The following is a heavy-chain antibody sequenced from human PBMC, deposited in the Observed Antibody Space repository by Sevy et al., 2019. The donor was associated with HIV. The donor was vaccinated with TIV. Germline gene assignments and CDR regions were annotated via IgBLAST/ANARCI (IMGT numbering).Heavy chain of an antibody. CDR3: AREGGSSGWY. CDR2: IYYSGST. Sequence: SETLSLTCTVSGGSISSGGYYWSWIRQHPGKGLEWIGYIYYSGSTYYNPSLKGRVTISVDTSKNQFSLKLSSVTAADTAVYYCAREGGSSGWYWGQGTLVTVSS. J-gene: IGHJ4*02. V-gene: IGHV4-31*03. D-gene: IGHD6-19*01. CDR1: GGSISSGGYY.